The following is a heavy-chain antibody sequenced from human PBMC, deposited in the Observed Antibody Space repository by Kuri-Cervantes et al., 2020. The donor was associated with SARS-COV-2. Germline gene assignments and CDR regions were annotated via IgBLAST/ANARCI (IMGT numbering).Heavy chain of an antibody. D-gene: IGHD3-3*01. CDR1: GYTFTNND. V-gene: IGHV1-8*02. Sequence: ASVKVSCKASGYTFTNNDINWVRQASGQGLEWMGWMNPDTGNAGYAQKFQGRVTMTEDTSTDTAYMELSSLRSEDTAVYYCATGRRGFLEWFYFDYWGQGTLVTVSS. CDR3: ATGRRGFLEWFYFDY. J-gene: IGHJ4*02. CDR2: MNPDTGNA.